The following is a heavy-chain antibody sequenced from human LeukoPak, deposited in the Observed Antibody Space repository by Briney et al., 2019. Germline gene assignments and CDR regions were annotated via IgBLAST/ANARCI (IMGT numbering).Heavy chain of an antibody. V-gene: IGHV3-23*01. D-gene: IGHD2-2*01. J-gene: IGHJ3*02. CDR2: ISGSGGST. CDR3: AKDLGRYCSSTSCYGAFDI. Sequence: GGSLRLSCAASGFTFSSYAMSWVRQAPGKGLEWVSAISGSGGSTYYADSVKGRFTISRDNSKNTLYLQMNSLRAEDTAVYYCAKDLGRYCSSTSCYGAFDIWGQGTMVTVSS. CDR1: GFTFSSYA.